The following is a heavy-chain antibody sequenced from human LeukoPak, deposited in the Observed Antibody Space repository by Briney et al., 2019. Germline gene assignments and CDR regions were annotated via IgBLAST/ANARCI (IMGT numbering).Heavy chain of an antibody. Sequence: PSETLSLTCTVSGGSISSYYWSWIRQPPGKGLEWIGYIYYSGSTNYNPSLKSRVTISVDTSKNQFSLKLSSVTAADTAVYYCARTLYYGSGSYHFDYWGQGTLVTVSS. D-gene: IGHD3-10*01. CDR1: GGSISSYY. CDR2: IYYSGST. J-gene: IGHJ4*02. CDR3: ARTLYYGSGSYHFDY. V-gene: IGHV4-59*08.